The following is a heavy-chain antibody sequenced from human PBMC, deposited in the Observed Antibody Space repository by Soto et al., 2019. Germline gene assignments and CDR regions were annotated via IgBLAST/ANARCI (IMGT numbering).Heavy chain of an antibody. J-gene: IGHJ6*02. CDR1: GYSFTSYW. Sequence: GESLKISCKGSGYSFTSYWISWVRQMPGKGLEWMGRIDPSDSYTNYSPSFQGHVTISADKSISTAYLQWSSLKASDTAMYYCARHQGRQLAAIYYGMDVWGQGTTVTVSS. D-gene: IGHD6-6*01. V-gene: IGHV5-10-1*01. CDR3: ARHQGRQLAAIYYGMDV. CDR2: IDPSDSYT.